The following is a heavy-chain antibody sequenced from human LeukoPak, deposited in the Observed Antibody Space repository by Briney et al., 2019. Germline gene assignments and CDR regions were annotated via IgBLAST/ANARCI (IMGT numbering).Heavy chain of an antibody. CDR1: GFTFSSYN. D-gene: IGHD5-12*01. V-gene: IGHV3-48*04. Sequence: GGSLRLSCAASGFTFSSYNMIWVRQTPGKGLDWVSYMSSSSSTMYYADSVKGRFTISRDNAKNSLYLQMNSLRAEDTAVYFCARSLRFVLYSGYGATFDYWGQGAVVTVSS. J-gene: IGHJ4*02. CDR3: ARSLRFVLYSGYGATFDY. CDR2: MSSSSSTM.